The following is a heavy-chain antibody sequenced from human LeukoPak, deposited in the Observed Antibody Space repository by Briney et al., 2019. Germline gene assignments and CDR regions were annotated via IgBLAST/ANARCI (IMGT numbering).Heavy chain of an antibody. J-gene: IGHJ4*02. V-gene: IGHV3-7*01. D-gene: IGHD1-26*01. Sequence: AGGSLRLSCAAPGFTFSTYWMSWVRQTPGKGLELVATINQDGSEKYYVDSVKGRFTISRDNARNSLYLQINSLRAEDTAVFYCARYKEVGATLLDCWGQGTLVTVSS. CDR3: ARYKEVGATLLDC. CDR2: INQDGSEK. CDR1: GFTFSTYW.